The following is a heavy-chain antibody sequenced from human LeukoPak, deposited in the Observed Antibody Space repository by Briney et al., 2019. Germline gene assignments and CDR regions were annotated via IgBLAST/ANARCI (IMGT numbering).Heavy chain of an antibody. CDR3: ASVPGSPRYYDSSGYYVRSGGWVDY. D-gene: IGHD3-22*01. CDR1: GFTFSSYA. Sequence: GGSLRLSCAASGFTFSSYAMHWVRQAPGKGLEWVAVISYDGSNKYYADSVKGRFTISRDNSKNTLYLQMNSLRAEDTAVYYCASVPGSPRYYDSSGYYVRSGGWVDYWGQGTLVTVSS. CDR2: ISYDGSNK. J-gene: IGHJ4*02. V-gene: IGHV3-30-3*01.